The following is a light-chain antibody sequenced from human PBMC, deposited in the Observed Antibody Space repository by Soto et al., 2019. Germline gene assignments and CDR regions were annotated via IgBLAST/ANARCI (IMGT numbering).Light chain of an antibody. CDR1: QSVSSN. CDR2: GAS. CDR3: QQYGSSGT. J-gene: IGKJ1*01. Sequence: EIVMTQSPATRSVSAGERATLSWRASQSVSSNLAWYQQKPGQCPRLLIYGASTRATGIPARFSGSGSGTDFTLTISRMQPEDFAVYYCQQYGSSGTFGQGTKVDI. V-gene: IGKV3-15*01.